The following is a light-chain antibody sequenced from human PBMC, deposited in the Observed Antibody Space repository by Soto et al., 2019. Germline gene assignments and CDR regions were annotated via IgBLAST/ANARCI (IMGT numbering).Light chain of an antibody. Sequence: QSALTQPPSASGSPGQSVTISCTGTSSDVGGYNYVSWYQQHPGKAPKLIIYEVSNRPSGVPDRFSGSKSGNTASLTVSRLQAEDEADYYCSSYAGSNNVLFGGGTKVTVL. CDR2: EVS. CDR3: SSYAGSNNVL. V-gene: IGLV2-8*01. J-gene: IGLJ2*01. CDR1: SSDVGGYNY.